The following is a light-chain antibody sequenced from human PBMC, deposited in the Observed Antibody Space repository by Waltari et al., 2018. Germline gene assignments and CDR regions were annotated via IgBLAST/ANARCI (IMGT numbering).Light chain of an antibody. J-gene: IGKJ2*01. CDR1: QTVSSSY. V-gene: IGKV3-20*01. CDR2: GAS. CDR3: QQYGRSWNT. Sequence: EIVLTQTPGTLSLSPGDRATLSRRASQTVSSSYLTWYQQKPGQAPRPLIHGASSRATGIPDRFSGSGSGTDFTLTISRLEPEDFAVYYCQQYGRSWNTFGQGTKLEIK.